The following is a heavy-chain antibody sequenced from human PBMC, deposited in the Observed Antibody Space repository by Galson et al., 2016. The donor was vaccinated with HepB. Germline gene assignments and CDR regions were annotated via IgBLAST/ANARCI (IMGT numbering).Heavy chain of an antibody. CDR3: ARIWTYNDYPYYFDY. D-gene: IGHD4/OR15-4a*01. CDR2: IYYSGST. J-gene: IGHJ4*02. CDR1: GGSISSSNYY. V-gene: IGHV4-39*01. Sequence: ETLSLTCTVSGGSISSSNYYWGWIRQPPGKGLEWIGSIYYSGSTYYNPSLKSRVTISVDTSKNQFSLKVSSVTAADTAVYYGARIWTYNDYPYYFDYWGQGTLVTFSA.